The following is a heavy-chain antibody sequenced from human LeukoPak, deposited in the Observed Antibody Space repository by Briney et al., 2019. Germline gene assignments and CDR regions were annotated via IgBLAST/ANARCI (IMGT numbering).Heavy chain of an antibody. Sequence: GGSLRLSCAASGFTFNIHAMSWVRQAPGKGLEWVSTISGSGGSTYYADSVKGRFTISRDNSKKTLNLQMNSLRAEDTAVYYCAKGDSSGYWYDAFDIWGQGTMVTVSS. CDR1: GFTFNIHA. CDR2: ISGSGGST. J-gene: IGHJ3*02. CDR3: AKGDSSGYWYDAFDI. V-gene: IGHV3-23*01. D-gene: IGHD3-22*01.